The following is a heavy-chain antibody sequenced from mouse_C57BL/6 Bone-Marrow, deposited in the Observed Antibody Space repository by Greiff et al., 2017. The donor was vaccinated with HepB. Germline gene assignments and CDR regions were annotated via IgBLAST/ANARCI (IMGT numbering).Heavy chain of an antibody. Sequence: EVQLVESGGGLVQPGGSLSLSCAASGFTFTDYYMSWVRQPPGKALEWLGFIRNKANGYTTDYSASVKGRFTISRDNSQSVLYLQMNALRAEDSATFYCAGYGGWGWYFDVWGTGTTVTFSS. V-gene: IGHV7-3*01. J-gene: IGHJ1*03. CDR3: AGYGGWGWYFDV. D-gene: IGHD3-3*01. CDR2: IRNKANGYTT. CDR1: GFTFTDYY.